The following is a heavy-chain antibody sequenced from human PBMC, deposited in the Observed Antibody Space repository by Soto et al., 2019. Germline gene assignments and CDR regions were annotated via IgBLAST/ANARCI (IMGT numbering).Heavy chain of an antibody. CDR2: TYYRSKWYN. J-gene: IGHJ3*02. CDR3: AREKIYDGSGWPRGFSSAFDS. V-gene: IGHV6-1*01. D-gene: IGHD6-19*01. CDR1: GDSVSSNSFA. Sequence: PSQTLSLTCAISGDSVSSNSFAWSWIRQSPSRGLDWVGRTYYRSKWYNDYAVSVKSRITIKPDTSKNQFSLQLNSVTPEDKAVYYCAREKIYDGSGWPRGFSSAFDSWDQGTMV.